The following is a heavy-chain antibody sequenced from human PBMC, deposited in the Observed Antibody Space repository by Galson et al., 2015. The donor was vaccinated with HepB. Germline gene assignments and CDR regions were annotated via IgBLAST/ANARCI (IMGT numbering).Heavy chain of an antibody. J-gene: IGHJ4*02. CDR2: ISSNGGST. D-gene: IGHD5-18*01. V-gene: IGHV3-64D*06. CDR1: GFTFSSYA. CDR3: VKKTPKGEGGYSYGYSDY. Sequence: SLRLSCAASGFTFSSYAMHWVRQAPGKGLEYVSAISSNGGSTYYADSVKGRFTISRDNSKNTLYLQMSSLRAEDTAVYYCVKKTPKGEGGYSYGYSDYWGQGTLVTVSS.